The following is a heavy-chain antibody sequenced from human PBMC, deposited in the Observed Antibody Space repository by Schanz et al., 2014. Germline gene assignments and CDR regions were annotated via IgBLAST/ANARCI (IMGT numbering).Heavy chain of an antibody. D-gene: IGHD3-10*01. CDR1: GYIFGSHG. CDR3: ARVHIATYHYNSPGAFDI. J-gene: IGHJ3*02. CDR2: INAHTGNT. V-gene: IGHV1-18*01. Sequence: QLMQSGSEVRKPGASVKVSCKASGYIFGSHGMTWVRQAPGQGPELMGWINAHTGNTQYAQKFQGRVNMTRDTVTTTVHLELTRLRTDDTAIYYCARVHIATYHYNSPGAFDICGQGTIVTVSS.